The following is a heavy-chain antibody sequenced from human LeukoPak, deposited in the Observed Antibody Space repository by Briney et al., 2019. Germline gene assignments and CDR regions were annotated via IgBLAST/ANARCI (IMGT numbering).Heavy chain of an antibody. CDR1: GYTFTGYY. Sequence: ASVKVSCKASGYTFTGYYMHWVRQAPGQGLEWMGWINPNSGGTNYAQKFQGRVTMTRDTSISTAYMELSRLRSEDTAVYYCATYSSSNQGDFDYWGQGTLVTVSS. D-gene: IGHD6-6*01. V-gene: IGHV1-2*02. CDR3: ATYSSSNQGDFDY. J-gene: IGHJ4*02. CDR2: INPNSGGT.